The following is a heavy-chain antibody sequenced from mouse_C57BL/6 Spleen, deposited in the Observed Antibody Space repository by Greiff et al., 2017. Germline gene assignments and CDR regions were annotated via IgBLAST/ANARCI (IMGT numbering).Heavy chain of an antibody. D-gene: IGHD2-4*01. J-gene: IGHJ3*01. CDR1: GFTFSSYG. V-gene: IGHV5-6*01. CDR2: ISRGGSYT. CDR3: ARHPIYYDYAWFAY. Sequence: EVQLVESGGDLVKPGGSLNLSCAASGFTFSSYGMSWVRQTPDKRLEWVATISRGGSYTYYPDSVKGRFTISRDNAKNTLYLQMSSLKSEDTAMYYCARHPIYYDYAWFAYWGQGTLVTVSA.